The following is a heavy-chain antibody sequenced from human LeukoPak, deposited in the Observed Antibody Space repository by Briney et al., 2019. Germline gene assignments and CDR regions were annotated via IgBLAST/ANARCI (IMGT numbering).Heavy chain of an antibody. J-gene: IGHJ4*02. CDR2: IYYSGST. CDR1: GGAIGSSSYY. CDR3: AKLHGSGIINHDY. D-gene: IGHD3-10*01. Sequence: PSETLSLTCTVSGGAIGSSSYYWGWIRQPPGKGLEWIGSIYYSGSTNYNPSLKSRVTISVDKSKNQFSLKLSSVTAADTAVYYCAKLHGSGIINHDYWGQGTLVTVSS. V-gene: IGHV4-39*07.